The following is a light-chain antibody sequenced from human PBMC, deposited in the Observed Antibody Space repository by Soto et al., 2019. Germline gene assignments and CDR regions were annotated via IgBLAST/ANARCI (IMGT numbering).Light chain of an antibody. J-gene: IGKJ5*01. CDR2: GAS. CDR1: QSVRTY. CDR3: LQYKNWPIT. Sequence: EIVLTQSPATLSLSPGERATLSCRASQSVRTYLAWYQVKPGQAPRLLIYGASTRATGIPARFSGSGSGTEFTLTISSLQSEDFAVYYCLQYKNWPITFGQGTRLEIK. V-gene: IGKV3-15*01.